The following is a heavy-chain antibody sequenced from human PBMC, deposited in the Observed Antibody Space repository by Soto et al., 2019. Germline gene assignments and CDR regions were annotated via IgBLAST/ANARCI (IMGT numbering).Heavy chain of an antibody. J-gene: IGHJ5*02. CDR3: AKDHYDFWSGYYTGTPWFDP. V-gene: IGHV3-23*01. D-gene: IGHD3-3*01. CDR2: ISGSGGST. Sequence: GGSLRVSCAASGLTFISYAMSWVRQAPGKGLEWVSAISGSGGSTYYADSVKGRFTISRDNSKNTLYLQMNCLRAEDTAVYYCAKDHYDFWSGYYTGTPWFDPWGQGTLVTVSS. CDR1: GLTFISYA.